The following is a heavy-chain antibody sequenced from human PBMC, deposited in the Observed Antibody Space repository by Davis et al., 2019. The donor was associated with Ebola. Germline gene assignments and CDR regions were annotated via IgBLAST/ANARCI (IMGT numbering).Heavy chain of an antibody. CDR3: ARVNFGSGSYYFDY. CDR2: ISSSGTTI. J-gene: IGHJ4*02. Sequence: GESLKISCAASGFTFSDYSMNWVRQAPGKGLEWVSYISSSGTTIYYADSVKGRFTISRDNSRNTLFLQMNNLRAEDTAVYYCARVNFGSGSYYFDYWGQGTLVTVSS. D-gene: IGHD3-10*01. V-gene: IGHV3-48*01. CDR1: GFTFSDYS.